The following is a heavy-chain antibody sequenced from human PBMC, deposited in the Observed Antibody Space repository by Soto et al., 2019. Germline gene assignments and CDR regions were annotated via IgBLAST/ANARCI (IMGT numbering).Heavy chain of an antibody. CDR2: IIPIFGTA. Sequence: SVKVSCKASGGTFSSYAISWVRQAPGQGLEWMGGIIPIFGTANYAQKFQGRVTITADESTSTAYMELSSLRSEDTAVYYCARDERGHSYGAYYYYGMDVWGQGTTVTVSS. V-gene: IGHV1-69*13. CDR3: ARDERGHSYGAYYYYGMDV. D-gene: IGHD5-18*01. J-gene: IGHJ6*02. CDR1: GGTFSSYA.